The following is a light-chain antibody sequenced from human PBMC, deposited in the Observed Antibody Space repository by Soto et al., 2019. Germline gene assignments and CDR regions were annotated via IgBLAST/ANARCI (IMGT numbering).Light chain of an antibody. J-gene: IGKJ5*01. V-gene: IGKV3-20*01. Sequence: EILLTQYTDTLSFSPGERATLSCRAAQSVGTRLAWYQHKTGQAPRLLISGASSRATGIPDRFTGSGSETSFTLTISRLEPEDFALYYCQHYQSGHPITFGQGTLLEIK. CDR1: QSVGTR. CDR2: GAS. CDR3: QHYQSGHPIT.